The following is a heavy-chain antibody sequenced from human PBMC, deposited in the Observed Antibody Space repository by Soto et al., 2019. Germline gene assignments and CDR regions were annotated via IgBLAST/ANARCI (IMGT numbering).Heavy chain of an antibody. CDR2: IYYSGST. J-gene: IGHJ3*02. Sequence: SETLSLTCTVSGGSVSSGSYYWSWIRQPPGKGLEWIGYIYYSGSTNYNPSLKSRVTISVDTSKNQFSLKLSSVTAADTAVYYCARRTTYYYDSSGSKNDAFDIWGQGTMVTVSS. CDR1: GGSVSSGSYY. CDR3: ARRTTYYYDSSGSKNDAFDI. D-gene: IGHD3-22*01. V-gene: IGHV4-61*01.